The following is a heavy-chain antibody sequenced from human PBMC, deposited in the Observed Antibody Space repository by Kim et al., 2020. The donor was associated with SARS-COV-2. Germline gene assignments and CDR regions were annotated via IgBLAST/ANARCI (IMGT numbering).Heavy chain of an antibody. CDR2: INTNTGNP. D-gene: IGHD3-10*01. CDR1: GYTFTSYA. Sequence: ASVKVSCKASGYTFTSYAMNWVRQAPGQGLEWMGWINTNTGNPTYAQGFTGRFVFSLDTSVSTAYLQISSLKAEDTAVYYCARLAITMVQGPIAYYGMDVWGQGTTVTVSS. V-gene: IGHV7-4-1*02. CDR3: ARLAITMVQGPIAYYGMDV. J-gene: IGHJ6*02.